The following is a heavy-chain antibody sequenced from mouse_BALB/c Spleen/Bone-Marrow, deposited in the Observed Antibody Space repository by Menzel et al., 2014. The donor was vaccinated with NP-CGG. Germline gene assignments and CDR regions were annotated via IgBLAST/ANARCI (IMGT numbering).Heavy chain of an antibody. CDR3: ARDRGFDY. V-gene: IGHV3-6*01. CDR1: GYSITSGYY. Sequence: EVQLQQSGPGLVKPSQSLSLTCSVTGYSITSGYYWSWLRQFPGNKLEWMGYITYDGSNNYNPSLKNRISITRDTSKNQFFLKLNSVTTEDTATYYCARDRGFDYWGQGTTLTVSS. CDR2: ITYDGSN. J-gene: IGHJ2*01.